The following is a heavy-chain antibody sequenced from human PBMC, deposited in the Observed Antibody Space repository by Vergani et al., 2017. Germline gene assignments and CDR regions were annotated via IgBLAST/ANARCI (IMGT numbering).Heavy chain of an antibody. CDR3: ARDFLEAGGAPSLCY. CDR2: ISSSSSYI. Sequence: EVQLLESGGGLVKPGGSLRLSCAASGFTFSSYSMNWVRQAPGKGLEWVSSISSSSSYIYYADSVKGRFTISRDNAKNSLYLQMNSLRAEDTTVYYCARDFLEAGGAPSLCYWGQGTLVTVSS. V-gene: IGHV3-21*01. D-gene: IGHD2-21*01. CDR1: GFTFSSYS. J-gene: IGHJ4*02.